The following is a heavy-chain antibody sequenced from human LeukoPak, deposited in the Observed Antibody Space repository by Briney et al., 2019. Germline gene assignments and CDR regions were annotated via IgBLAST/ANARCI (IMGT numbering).Heavy chain of an antibody. D-gene: IGHD2-2*01. Sequence: SVKVSCKASGGTFISYAISWVRQAPGQGLEWMGGIIPIFGTANYAQKFQGRVTITADESTSTAYMELSSLRSEDTAVYYCARDLVHCSSTSCSGYWGQGTLVTVSS. CDR2: IIPIFGTA. V-gene: IGHV1-69*13. CDR3: ARDLVHCSSTSCSGY. CDR1: GGTFISYA. J-gene: IGHJ4*02.